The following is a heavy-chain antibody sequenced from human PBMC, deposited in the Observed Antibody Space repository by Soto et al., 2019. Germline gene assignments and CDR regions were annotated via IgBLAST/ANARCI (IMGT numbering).Heavy chain of an antibody. J-gene: IGHJ6*02. V-gene: IGHV3-30*18. D-gene: IGHD5-18*01. CDR2: ISYDGSNK. Sequence: QVQLVESGGGVVQPGRSLRLSCAASGFTFSSYGMHWVRQAPGKGLEGVAVISYDGSNKYYADSVKGRFTISRDNSKNTLYLQMNSLRAEDTAVYYCAKDLIQLWSPTKDYYYYYGMDVWGQGTTVTVSS. CDR1: GFTFSSYG. CDR3: AKDLIQLWSPTKDYYYYYGMDV.